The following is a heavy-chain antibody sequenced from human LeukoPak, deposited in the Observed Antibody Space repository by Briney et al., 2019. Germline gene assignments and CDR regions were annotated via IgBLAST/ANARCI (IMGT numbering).Heavy chain of an antibody. CDR1: GFTFSWYA. V-gene: IGHV3-33*08. J-gene: IGHJ4*02. CDR2: IWYDGSNK. D-gene: IGHD3-22*01. CDR3: ARDAGRGSSDYYGVDY. Sequence: PGRSLRLSCAASGFTFSWYAMHWVRQAPGKGLEWVAVIWYDGSNKYYADSVKGRFTISRDNSKNTLYLQMNSLRAEDTAVYYCARDAGRGSSDYYGVDYWGQGTLVTVSS.